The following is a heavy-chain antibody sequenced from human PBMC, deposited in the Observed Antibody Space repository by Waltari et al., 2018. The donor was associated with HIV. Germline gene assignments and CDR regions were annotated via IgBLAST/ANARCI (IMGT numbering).Heavy chain of an antibody. CDR1: GGSISSSSYY. J-gene: IGHJ5*02. CDR3: ALIVVVPAAKLNWFDP. D-gene: IGHD2-2*01. V-gene: IGHV4-39*01. CDR2: IYYSGNT. Sequence: QLQLQASGPGLVKPSETLSLTCTDSGGSISSSSYYCGWISQPPGKGLEWIGSIYYSGNTYFNPSLKSRVTISVDTSKNQFSLKLSSVTAADTAVYYCALIVVVPAAKLNWFDPWGQGTLVTVSS.